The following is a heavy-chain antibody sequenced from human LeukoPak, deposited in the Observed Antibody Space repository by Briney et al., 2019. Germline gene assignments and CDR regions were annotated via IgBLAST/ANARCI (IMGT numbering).Heavy chain of an antibody. CDR1: GYTFTSFH. D-gene: IGHD3-22*01. J-gene: IGHJ3*02. V-gene: IGHV1-18*01. CDR2: ISAYNGNT. CDR3: ARASYYYDSSGRNADAFDI. Sequence: ASVKVSCKASGYTFTSFHINWVRQATGQGLEWMGWISAYNGNTNYAQKLQGRVTMTTDTSTSTAYMELRSLRSDDTAVYYCARASYYYDSSGRNADAFDIWGQGTMVTVSS.